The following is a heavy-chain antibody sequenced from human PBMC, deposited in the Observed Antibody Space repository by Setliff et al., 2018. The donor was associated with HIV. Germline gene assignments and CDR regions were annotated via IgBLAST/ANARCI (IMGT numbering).Heavy chain of an antibody. J-gene: IGHJ6*03. CDR1: GGSLSGYY. D-gene: IGHD6-13*01. V-gene: IGHV4-34*01. Sequence: SETLSLTCAVYGGSLSGYYWTWIRQPPGRGLEWIGEINHSGSTNYNPSLKSRVTISVDTSKNQFSLKLSSVTAADRAVYYCARHRDPPGSSWLYSYSYIDVWGKGTTVTVSS. CDR2: INHSGST. CDR3: ARHRDPPGSSWLYSYSYIDV.